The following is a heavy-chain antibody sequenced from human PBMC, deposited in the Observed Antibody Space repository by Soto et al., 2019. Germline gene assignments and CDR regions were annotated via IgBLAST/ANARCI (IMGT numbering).Heavy chain of an antibody. CDR1: GASITSLYYY. CDR3: ARRGWGSSSFFDY. Sequence: SETLSLACTVSGASITSLYYYWGWIRQPPGKGLEWIGSSYHSGSTYYAPSLMSRVAMSVDTSKNQFSLKLNSVTAADTAVYYCARRGWGSSSFFDYWGQGTLVTVSS. V-gene: IGHV4-39*01. CDR2: SYHSGST. D-gene: IGHD6-6*01. J-gene: IGHJ4*02.